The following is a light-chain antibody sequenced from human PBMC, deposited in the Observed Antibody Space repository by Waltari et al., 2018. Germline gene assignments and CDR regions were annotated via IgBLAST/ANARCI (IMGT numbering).Light chain of an antibody. J-gene: IGLJ2*01. CDR1: ATDIGGYDY. Sequence: QSALTQPASVFGSLGQSVTLSCPGTATDIGGYDYVSCYQQHSGNAPKLLIFAVSSRPSEISARFSASKSGNTASLTISGLQTEDEADYHCTSYTSKNTFIFGGGTRLTVL. V-gene: IGLV2-14*03. CDR2: AVS. CDR3: TSYTSKNTFI.